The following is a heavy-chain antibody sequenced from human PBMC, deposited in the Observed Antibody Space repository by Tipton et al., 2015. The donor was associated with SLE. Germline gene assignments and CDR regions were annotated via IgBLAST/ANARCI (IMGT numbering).Heavy chain of an antibody. CDR3: ARLCIAAAGVEWFDP. J-gene: IGHJ5*02. Sequence: TLSLTCAVYGGSFNDYSWSWIRQPPGRGLEWIGEINDRGTTNYNASLKSRVTMSVDTPKKQFSLKLNSVTAADTAVYYYARLCIAAAGVEWFDPWGQGTLVTVSS. CDR2: INDRGTT. D-gene: IGHD6-13*01. V-gene: IGHV4-34*01. CDR1: GGSFNDYS.